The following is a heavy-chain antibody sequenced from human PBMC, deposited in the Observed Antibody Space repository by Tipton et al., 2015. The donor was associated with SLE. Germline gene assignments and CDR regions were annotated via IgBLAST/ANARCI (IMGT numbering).Heavy chain of an antibody. V-gene: IGHV4-38-2*01. J-gene: IGHJ4*02. CDR1: GYSISIDYY. Sequence: LRLSCAVSGYSISIDYYWGWIRQPPGKGLEWIGAINYGVRTDYNPSLKSRVSISIDMSKNQFSLKVTSVTAADTAVYYCASLVGVTDFWGQGTLVTVSS. CDR3: ASLVGVTDF. D-gene: IGHD1-26*01. CDR2: INYGVRT.